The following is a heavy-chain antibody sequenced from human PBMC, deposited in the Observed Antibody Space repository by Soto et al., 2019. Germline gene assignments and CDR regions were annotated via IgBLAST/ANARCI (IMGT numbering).Heavy chain of an antibody. J-gene: IGHJ6*02. Sequence: QVQLQQWGAGLLKPSETLSLTCAVYGGSFSGYYWSWIRQPPGKGLEWIGEINHSGSTNYNPSLKSRVTISVDTSKNQFSLKLSSVTAADTAVYYCARWLRRVTTYYYYYGMDVWGQGTTVTVSS. D-gene: IGHD4-17*01. V-gene: IGHV4-34*01. CDR1: GGSFSGYY. CDR2: INHSGST. CDR3: ARWLRRVTTYYYYYGMDV.